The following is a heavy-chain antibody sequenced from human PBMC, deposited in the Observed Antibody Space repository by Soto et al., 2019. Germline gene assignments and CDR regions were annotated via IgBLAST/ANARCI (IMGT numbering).Heavy chain of an antibody. CDR3: ATFPRGY. J-gene: IGHJ4*02. V-gene: IGHV1-46*01. Sequence: QVQLMQSGDEVKRPGASVKISCKPSGYPFISYYIHWVRQAPGQGLEWVGLIDPSRGASSYAERFQGRLSITSDKSTATVYMNVWSLTSDDTAIYYCATFPRGYWGQGTLVSVSS. CDR1: GYPFISYY. CDR2: IDPSRGAS.